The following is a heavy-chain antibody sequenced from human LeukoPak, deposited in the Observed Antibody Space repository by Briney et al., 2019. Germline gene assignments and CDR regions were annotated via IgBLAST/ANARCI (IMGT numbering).Heavy chain of an antibody. D-gene: IGHD3-3*01. CDR1: GYTFTGYY. Sequence: ASVKVSCKASGYTFTGYYMHWVRQAPGQGLEWMGCMGCINPNSGDTNYAQKFQGRVTVTRDTSINTAYMELSRPRSDDTAVYYCARGVFWSAYSVTIPHYWGQGTLVSVSS. CDR2: MGCINPNSGDT. V-gene: IGHV1-2*02. J-gene: IGHJ4*02. CDR3: ARGVFWSAYSVTIPHY.